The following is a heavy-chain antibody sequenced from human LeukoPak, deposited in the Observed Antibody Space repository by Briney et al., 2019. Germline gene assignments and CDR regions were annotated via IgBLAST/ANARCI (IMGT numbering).Heavy chain of an antibody. CDR2: IEYDGSKK. CDR1: GFTFSDSG. D-gene: IGHD3-16*02. V-gene: IGHV3-30*19. J-gene: IGHJ3*02. CDR3: ARDSTPFDYDYVWGSYLPLGDAFDI. Sequence: GGSLRLSCAASGFTFSDSGMQWVRQAPGKGLDWVAFIEYDGSKKNYANSVKGRFTISRDNSKNTQYLQMNSLRAEDTAVCYCARDSTPFDYDYVWGSYLPLGDAFDIWGQGTMVTVSS.